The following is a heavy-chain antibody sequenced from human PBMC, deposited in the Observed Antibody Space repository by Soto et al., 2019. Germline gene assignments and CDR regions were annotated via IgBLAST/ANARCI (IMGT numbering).Heavy chain of an antibody. CDR1: GGSISSSSYY. D-gene: IGHD2-2*01. Sequence: ASETLSLTCTVSGGSISSSSYYWGWIRQPPGKGLEWIGSIYYSGSTYYNPSLKSRVTISVDTSKNQFSLKLSSVTAADTAVYYCAREVIVVVPAAKRGGYYYYGTDVWGQGTTVTVSS. J-gene: IGHJ6*02. V-gene: IGHV4-39*02. CDR2: IYYSGST. CDR3: AREVIVVVPAAKRGGYYYYGTDV.